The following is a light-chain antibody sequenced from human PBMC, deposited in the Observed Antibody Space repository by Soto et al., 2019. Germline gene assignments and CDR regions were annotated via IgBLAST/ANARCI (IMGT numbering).Light chain of an antibody. CDR3: QQRGNWPPT. V-gene: IGKV3-11*01. J-gene: IGKJ3*01. CDR2: DAF. CDR1: KSISSY. Sequence: EIVLTQSPATLSLSPGERATLSCRASKSISSYLAWYQQKPGQAPRLLIYDAFNRATGIPARFSGSGSGTDFTLTISSLEPDDFAVYYCQQRGNWPPTFGPGTKVDIK.